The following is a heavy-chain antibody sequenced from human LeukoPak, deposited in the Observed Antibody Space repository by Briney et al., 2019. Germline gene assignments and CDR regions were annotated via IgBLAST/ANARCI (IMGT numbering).Heavy chain of an antibody. CDR1: GGSITSSTYY. CDR2: IYYSGST. V-gene: IGHV4-39*01. J-gene: IGHJ4*02. D-gene: IGHD6-19*01. CDR3: ASHTGYSSRVYYFDH. Sequence: SETLSLTCTVSGGSITSSTYYWGWIRQPPGKGWEWIGSIYYSGSTYDNPSLKSRVTISVDTSKTQFSLRLSSVTAADTAVYYCASHTGYSSRVYYFDHWGQGTLVSVSS.